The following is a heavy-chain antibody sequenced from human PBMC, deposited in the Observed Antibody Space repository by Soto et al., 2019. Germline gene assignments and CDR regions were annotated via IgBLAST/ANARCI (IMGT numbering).Heavy chain of an antibody. J-gene: IGHJ4*02. Sequence: SETLSLTCTVSGGSISSGGYYWSWIRQHPGKGLEWIGYIYYSGSTYYNPSLKSRVTISVDTSKNQFSLKLSSVTAADTAVYYCARVDDSPSWQFDYWGQRTLVTVSS. D-gene: IGHD3-16*01. V-gene: IGHV4-31*03. CDR3: ARVDDSPSWQFDY. CDR1: GGSISSGGYY. CDR2: IYYSGST.